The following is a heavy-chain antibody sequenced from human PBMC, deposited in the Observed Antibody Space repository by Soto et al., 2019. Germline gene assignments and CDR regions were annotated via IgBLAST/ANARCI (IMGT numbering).Heavy chain of an antibody. Sequence: LSLTCGVYRGSFSGFYWTWVRQTPGKGLEWIGEINHSGSTNYNPSLKNRVTISVDRSTNYFSLRMTSVTAADAAVYYCARGRGYVYGYNFYGMDVWGQGTTVTVSS. J-gene: IGHJ6*02. CDR1: RGSFSGFY. CDR2: INHSGST. V-gene: IGHV4-34*01. CDR3: ARGRGYVYGYNFYGMDV. D-gene: IGHD5-18*01.